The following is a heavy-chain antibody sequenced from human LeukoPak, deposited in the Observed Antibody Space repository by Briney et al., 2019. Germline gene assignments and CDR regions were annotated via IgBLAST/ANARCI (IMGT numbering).Heavy chain of an antibody. CDR3: AREGSRFGELFSWFDP. CDR2: ISAYNGNT. J-gene: IGHJ5*02. Sequence: GASVKVSCKASGYTFTSYGISWVRQAPGQGLEWMGWISAYNGNTNYAQKLQGRVTITTDTSTSTAYMELRSLRSEDTAVYYCAREGSRFGELFSWFDPWGQGTLVTVSS. CDR1: GYTFTSYG. V-gene: IGHV1-18*01. D-gene: IGHD3-10*01.